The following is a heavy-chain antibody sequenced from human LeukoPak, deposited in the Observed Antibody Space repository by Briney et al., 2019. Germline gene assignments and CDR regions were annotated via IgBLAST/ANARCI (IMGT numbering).Heavy chain of an antibody. CDR2: VNPNSGAT. CDR1: GYTFSSYT. V-gene: IGHV1-2*02. CDR3: ARYKPSPFDVFDI. D-gene: IGHD1-14*01. J-gene: IGHJ3*02. Sequence: ASVKVSCKASGYTFSSYTMNWVRQAPGQGLEWMGWVNPNSGATNYAQKFQGRVTLTRDTSICTVYMELSRLRSDDTAVYYCARYKPSPFDVFDIWGQGTMVTVSS.